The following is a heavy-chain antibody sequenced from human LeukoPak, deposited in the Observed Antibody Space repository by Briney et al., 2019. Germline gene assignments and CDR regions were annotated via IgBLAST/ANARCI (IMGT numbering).Heavy chain of an antibody. D-gene: IGHD3-22*01. CDR3: AREGDYYDSSGYNN. Sequence: GASVTVSCTASGYTFTSYAMNWVRQAPGQGLEWMGWINTNTGNPTYAQGFTGRFVFSLDTSVSTAYLQISSLKAEDTAVYYCAREGDYYDSSGYNNWGQGTLVTVSS. V-gene: IGHV7-4-1*02. J-gene: IGHJ4*02. CDR1: GYTFTSYA. CDR2: INTNTGNP.